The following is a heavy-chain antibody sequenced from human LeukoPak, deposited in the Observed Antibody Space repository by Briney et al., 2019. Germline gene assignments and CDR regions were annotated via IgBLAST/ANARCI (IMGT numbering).Heavy chain of an antibody. CDR1: GGSFSGYY. CDR2: INHSGST. CDR3: AKIRITMVRGVID. D-gene: IGHD3-10*01. J-gene: IGHJ4*02. Sequence: SETLSLTCAVYGGSFSGYYWSWIRQPPGKGLEWIGEINHSGSTNYNPSLKSRVTISVDTSKNQFSLKLSSVTAADTAVYYCAKIRITMVRGVIDWGQGTLVTVSS. V-gene: IGHV4-34*01.